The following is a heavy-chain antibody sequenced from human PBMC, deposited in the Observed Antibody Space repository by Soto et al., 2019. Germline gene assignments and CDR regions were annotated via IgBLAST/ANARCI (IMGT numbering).Heavy chain of an antibody. V-gene: IGHV7-4-1*01. CDR2: INTNTGNP. CDR3: ATWSHYYYYYGMDV. J-gene: IGHJ6*02. CDR1: GYTFTSYA. D-gene: IGHD2-15*01. Sequence: VASVKVSCKASGYTFTSYAMNWVRQAPGQGLEWMGWINTNTGNPTYAQGFTGRFVFSLDTSVSTAYLQICSLKAEDTAVYYCATWSHYYYYYGMDVWGQGTTVTVSS.